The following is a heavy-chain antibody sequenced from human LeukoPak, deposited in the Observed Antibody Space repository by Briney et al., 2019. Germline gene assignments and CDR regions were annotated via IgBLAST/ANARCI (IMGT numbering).Heavy chain of an antibody. CDR2: IKSDGSST. J-gene: IGHJ4*02. CDR3: ARGPYSSRVDY. Sequence: PGGSLRLSCAASGFTFSSYWMRWVRQPPGKGLVWVSRIKSDGSSTTYADPVKGRFTISRDNAKNTLYLEMNSLRAEDTAVYYCARGPYSSRVDYWGQGTLVTVSS. V-gene: IGHV3-74*01. D-gene: IGHD6-13*01. CDR1: GFTFSSYW.